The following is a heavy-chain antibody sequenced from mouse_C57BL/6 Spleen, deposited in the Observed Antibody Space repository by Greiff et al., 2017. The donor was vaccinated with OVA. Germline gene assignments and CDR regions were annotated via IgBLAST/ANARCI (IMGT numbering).Heavy chain of an antibody. CDR1: GYTFTSYW. CDR3: ARSQPYFDY. CDR2: IDPSDSYT. Sequence: QVQLQQPGAELVRPGTSVKLSCKASGYTFTSYWMHWVKQRPGQGLEWIGVIDPSDSYTNYNQKFKGKATLTVDTSSSTAYMQLSNLTSEDSAVYYCARSQPYFDYWGQGTTLTVSS. J-gene: IGHJ2*01. D-gene: IGHD3-1*01. V-gene: IGHV1-59*01.